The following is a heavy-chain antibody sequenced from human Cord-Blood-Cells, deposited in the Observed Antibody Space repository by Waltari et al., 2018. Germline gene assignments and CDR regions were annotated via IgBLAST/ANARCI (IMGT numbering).Heavy chain of an antibody. Sequence: QVQLVQSGAEVKKPGASVKVSCKASGYTFTGYYMHWVRQAPGQGVEWMGWFNPNSGGTNYAQKFQGGVTMTRDTSISTAYMELSRLRSDDTAVYYCARDHCSGGSCYSGHAFDIWGQGTMVTVSS. CDR3: ARDHCSGGSCYSGHAFDI. D-gene: IGHD2-15*01. V-gene: IGHV1-2*02. J-gene: IGHJ3*02. CDR2: FNPNSGGT. CDR1: GYTFTGYY.